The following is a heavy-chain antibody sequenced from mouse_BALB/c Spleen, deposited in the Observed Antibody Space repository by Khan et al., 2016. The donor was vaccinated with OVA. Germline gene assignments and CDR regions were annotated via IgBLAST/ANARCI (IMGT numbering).Heavy chain of an antibody. CDR1: GFSLTNYG. Sequence: QVQLKESGPGLVAPSQSLSITCTVSGFSLTNYGVNWVRQPPGKGLEWLGVIWAGGSTNYNSALMSRLSINKDKSKSHVFLKMNSLQTDDTAMYYCSSIFYDKRYYAMDYWGQGTSVTVSS. CDR2: IWAGGST. J-gene: IGHJ4*01. V-gene: IGHV2-9*02. CDR3: SSIFYDKRYYAMDY. D-gene: IGHD2-4*01.